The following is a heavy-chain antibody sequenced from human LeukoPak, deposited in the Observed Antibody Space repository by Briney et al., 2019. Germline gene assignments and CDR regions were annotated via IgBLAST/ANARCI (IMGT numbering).Heavy chain of an antibody. CDR1: GGSFSGYY. D-gene: IGHD2-15*01. CDR2: INHSGST. J-gene: IGHJ5*02. V-gene: IGHV4-34*01. CDR3: AREDCSGGSCYLNWFDP. Sequence: SETLSLTCAVYGGSFSGYYWSWIRQPPGKGLEWIGEINHSGSTNYNPSLKGRVTISVDTSKNQFSLKLSSVTAADTAVYYCAREDCSGGSCYLNWFDPWGQGTLVTVSS.